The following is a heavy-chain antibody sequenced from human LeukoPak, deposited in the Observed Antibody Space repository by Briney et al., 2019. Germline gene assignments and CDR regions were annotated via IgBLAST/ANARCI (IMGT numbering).Heavy chain of an antibody. D-gene: IGHD6-13*01. CDR1: GGSISSYY. CDR2: IYYSGST. CDR3: ARVKVGLRRAAAARGPFDY. Sequence: PSETLSLTCTVSGGSISSYYWSWIRQPPGKGLEWIGYIYYSGSTNYNPSLKSRVTISVDTSKNQFSLKLSSVTAADTAAYYCARVKVGLRRAAAARGPFDYWGQGTLVTVSS. V-gene: IGHV4-59*01. J-gene: IGHJ4*02.